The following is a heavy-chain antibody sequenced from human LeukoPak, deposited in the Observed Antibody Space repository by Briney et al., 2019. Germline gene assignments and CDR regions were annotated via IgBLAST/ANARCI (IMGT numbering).Heavy chain of an antibody. Sequence: GGSLRLSCAASGFTVSSNYMSWVRQAPGKGLEWVSVIYSGGSTYYADSVKGRFTISRDNSKNTLYLQMNSLRAEDTAVYYCAYWYYDSSGYPANAFDIWGQGTMVTVSS. CDR2: IYSGGST. CDR1: GFTVSSNY. CDR3: AYWYYDSSGYPANAFDI. D-gene: IGHD3-22*01. J-gene: IGHJ3*02. V-gene: IGHV3-66*01.